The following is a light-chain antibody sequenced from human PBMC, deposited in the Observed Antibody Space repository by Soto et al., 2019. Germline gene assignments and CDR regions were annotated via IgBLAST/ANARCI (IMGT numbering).Light chain of an antibody. J-gene: IGKJ1*01. Sequence: EIVMTQSPATLSVSPGERATLSCRASQSVSSNLAWYQQKPGQAPRLLIYGASTRATGIPDRFSGGGSGTEFTLTIGSLQSEDFAVYFCQQYDNWPPAFGQGTTVEIK. CDR2: GAS. V-gene: IGKV3-15*01. CDR3: QQYDNWPPA. CDR1: QSVSSN.